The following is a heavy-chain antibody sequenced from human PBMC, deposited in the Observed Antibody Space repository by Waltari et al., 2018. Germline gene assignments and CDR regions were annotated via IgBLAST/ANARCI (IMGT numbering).Heavy chain of an antibody. CDR1: GGTFSSYA. CDR2: IIPIFGTA. Sequence: QVQLVQSGAEVKKPGSSVKVSCKASGGTFSSYAISWVRQAPGQGLEWMGGIIPIFGTATYAQKFQGRVTITADESTSTAYMELSSLRSEDTAVYYCALRQAVAGPHLFDYWGQGTLVTVSS. D-gene: IGHD6-19*01. V-gene: IGHV1-69*13. CDR3: ALRQAVAGPHLFDY. J-gene: IGHJ4*02.